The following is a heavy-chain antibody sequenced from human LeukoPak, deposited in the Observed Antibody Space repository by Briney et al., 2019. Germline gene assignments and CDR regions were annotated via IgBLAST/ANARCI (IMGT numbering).Heavy chain of an antibody. D-gene: IGHD3-10*01. CDR1: GFTFSSYS. CDR2: ISSSSSHI. V-gene: IGHV3-21*01. J-gene: IGHJ6*03. CDR3: ARKYGSGSYYYMDV. Sequence: PGGSLRLSCVASGFTFSSYSMNWVRQAPGKGLEWVSSISSSSSHIYYADSVKGRFTISRDNAKNSLYLQMNSLRAEDTAVYYCARKYGSGSYYYMDVWGKGTTVTVSS.